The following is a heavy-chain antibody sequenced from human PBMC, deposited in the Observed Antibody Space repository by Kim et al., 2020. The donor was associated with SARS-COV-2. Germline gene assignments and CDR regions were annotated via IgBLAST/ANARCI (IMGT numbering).Heavy chain of an antibody. CDR1: GFTFSSYA. CDR2: ISYDGSNK. CDR3: ARGYCSGGSCSRPYYGMDV. V-gene: IGHV3-30*04. J-gene: IGHJ6*02. Sequence: GGSLRLSCAASGFTFSSYAMHWVRQAPGKGLEWVAVISYDGSNKYYADSVKGLFTISRDNSKNTLYLQMNSLRAEDTAVYYCARGYCSGGSCSRPYYGMDVWGQGTTVTVSS. D-gene: IGHD2-15*01.